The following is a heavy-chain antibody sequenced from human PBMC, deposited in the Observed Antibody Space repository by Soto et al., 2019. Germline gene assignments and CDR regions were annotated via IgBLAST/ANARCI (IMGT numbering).Heavy chain of an antibody. D-gene: IGHD2-15*01. Sequence: EVQLVESGGGLVQPGGSLRLSCAASGFGFNGYDMHWVRQAPGKKLEWVAAISTGGDTYYLAAVKGRFTISREDAKNSLSLQKNSLRVGDTAVYYCARGCDSSDGMDVWGQGTMVTVSS. J-gene: IGHJ6*02. CDR1: GFGFNGYD. CDR3: ARGCDSSDGMDV. CDR2: ISTGGDT. V-gene: IGHV3-13*01.